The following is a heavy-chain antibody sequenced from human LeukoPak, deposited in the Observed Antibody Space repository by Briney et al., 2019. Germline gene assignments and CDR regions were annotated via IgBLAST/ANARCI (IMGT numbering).Heavy chain of an antibody. CDR1: GFSFSSNT. J-gene: IGHJ4*01. V-gene: IGHV3-23*01. D-gene: IGHD6-6*01. Sequence: GGSLRLSCAGSGFSFSSNTMSWVRQAPGRGLEWVSAISNNGGRTDYADSVKGRFTISRDNSKSTLYLHMDSLRAEDTAVYYCARDEDTSALLEYWGQGTLVTVSS. CDR2: ISNNGGRT. CDR3: ARDEDTSALLEY.